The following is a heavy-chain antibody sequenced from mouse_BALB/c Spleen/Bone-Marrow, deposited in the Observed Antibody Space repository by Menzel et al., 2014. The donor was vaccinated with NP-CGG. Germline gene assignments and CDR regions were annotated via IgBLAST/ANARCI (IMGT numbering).Heavy chain of an antibody. J-gene: IGHJ2*01. CDR2: ILPGSGTA. CDR3: ARASVVPYYFDF. Sequence: QVQLQQSGAALMKPGASVKISCKATGYTFSNYWIDWVKQRPGHNLEWIGEILPGSGTANYDEKFKGKATFTADTSSNTAYMQLSSLTSEDSALYYCARASVVPYYFDFWGQGTTLTVSS. V-gene: IGHV1-9*01. D-gene: IGHD1-1*01. CDR1: GYTFSNYW.